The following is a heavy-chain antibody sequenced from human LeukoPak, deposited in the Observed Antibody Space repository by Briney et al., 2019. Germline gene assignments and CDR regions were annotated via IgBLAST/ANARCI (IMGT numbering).Heavy chain of an antibody. Sequence: SGPALVKPTQTLTLTCTFSGFSLSTSGMCVSWIRQPLGKALEWLARIDWDADKYYSTSLKTRLTISKDTSKNQVVLTMTNMDPVDTASYYCARMGCGSYPNYFDYWGQGILVTVSS. CDR2: IDWDADK. J-gene: IGHJ4*02. CDR3: ARMGCGSYPNYFDY. CDR1: GFSLSTSGMC. D-gene: IGHD1-26*01. V-gene: IGHV2-70*11.